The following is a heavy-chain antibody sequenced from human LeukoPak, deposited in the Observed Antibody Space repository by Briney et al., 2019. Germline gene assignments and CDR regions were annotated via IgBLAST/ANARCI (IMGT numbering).Heavy chain of an antibody. Sequence: GGSLSLPCAVSRFTFTSYWMNWVRQAPGKGLEWVANITQDGTQTYYVDSVKGRFTISRDNARSSLYLQMNSLRVEDTAVYDCASDLSQTGAFNIWGQGTMVTVSS. CDR1: RFTFTSYW. J-gene: IGHJ3*02. D-gene: IGHD7-27*01. V-gene: IGHV3-7*01. CDR2: ITQDGTQT. CDR3: ASDLSQTGAFNI.